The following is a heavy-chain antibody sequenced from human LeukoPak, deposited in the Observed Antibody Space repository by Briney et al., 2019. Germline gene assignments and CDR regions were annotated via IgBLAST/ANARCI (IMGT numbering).Heavy chain of an antibody. Sequence: GGSLRLSCAASGFTFSRYWMSWVRQAPGKGLEWVANIKQDGSEKYYVDSVKGRFTISRDNAKNSLYLQMNSLRPEDTAVYYCANGPHYNILTGYYKVRSHLDYWGQGTLVTVSS. J-gene: IGHJ4*02. V-gene: IGHV3-7*01. CDR1: GFTFSRYW. CDR2: IKQDGSEK. D-gene: IGHD3-9*01. CDR3: ANGPHYNILTGYYKVRSHLDY.